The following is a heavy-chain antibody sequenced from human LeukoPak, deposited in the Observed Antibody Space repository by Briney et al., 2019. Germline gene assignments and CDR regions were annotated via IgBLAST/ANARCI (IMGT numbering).Heavy chain of an antibody. CDR1: GFTFSSYA. CDR2: ISGSGGST. V-gene: IGHV3-23*01. Sequence: PGGSLRLSCAASGFTFSSYAMSWVRQAPGKGLEWVSAISGSGGSTYYADSVKGRFTISRDNSKNTLYLQMNSLRAEDTAVYYCAKGGTYYDILTGYSNSPFDYWGQGTLVTVSS. D-gene: IGHD3-9*01. J-gene: IGHJ4*02. CDR3: AKGGTYYDILTGYSNSPFDY.